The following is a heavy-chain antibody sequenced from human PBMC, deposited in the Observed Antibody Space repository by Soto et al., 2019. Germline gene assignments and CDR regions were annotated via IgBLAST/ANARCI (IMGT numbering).Heavy chain of an antibody. V-gene: IGHV1-46*03. Sequence: QVQLVQSGAEVKKPGASVRVSCKASGYTFTSYYLHWVRQAPGQGLEWMGIINPSGGNTHYAQKFQGRITMTRDTSTSTVYMELSSLRSEDTAVYYCTREDNSFDDWGQGTLVTVSS. CDR2: INPSGGNT. CDR3: TREDNSFDD. J-gene: IGHJ4*02. D-gene: IGHD1-20*01. CDR1: GYTFTSYY.